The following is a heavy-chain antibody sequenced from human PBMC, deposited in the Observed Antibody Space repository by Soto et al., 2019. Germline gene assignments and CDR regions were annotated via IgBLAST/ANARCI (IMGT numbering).Heavy chain of an antibody. D-gene: IGHD2-2*02. CDR2: IYHSGST. J-gene: IGHJ5*02. V-gene: IGHV4-4*02. CDR1: GGSISSSNW. Sequence: SETLSLTFAVSGGSISSSNWWSWVRQPPGKGLEWIGEIYHSGSTNYNPSLKSRVTISVDKSKNQFSLKLSSVTAADTAVYYCARVVPAAIPVSDWFDPWGQGTLVTVSS. CDR3: ARVVPAAIPVSDWFDP.